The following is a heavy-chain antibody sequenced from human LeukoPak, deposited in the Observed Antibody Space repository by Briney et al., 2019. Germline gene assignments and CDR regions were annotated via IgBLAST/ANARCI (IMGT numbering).Heavy chain of an antibody. J-gene: IGHJ4*02. D-gene: IGHD5-18*01. CDR3: ARRGQQGYSY. Sequence: NPSETLSLTCAVYGGSFSGYYWSWIRQPPGKGLEWIGEINHSGSTNYNPSLKSRVTISVDTSKNQFSLKLSSVTAAVTAVYYCARRGQQGYSYWGQGTLVTVSS. CDR2: INHSGST. CDR1: GGSFSGYY. V-gene: IGHV4-34*01.